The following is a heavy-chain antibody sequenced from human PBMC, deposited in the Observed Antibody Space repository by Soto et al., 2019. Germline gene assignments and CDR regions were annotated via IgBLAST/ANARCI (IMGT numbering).Heavy chain of an antibody. CDR3: ARDMAPIGCSSTSCYQGFDP. D-gene: IGHD2-2*01. Sequence: QVQLQESGPGLVKPSQTLSLTCTVSGGSISSGGYYWSGIRQHPGKGLEWIGYIYYSGRTYYNPSLKSRVTISVDPSKNQFSLKLSSVTAADTSVYYCARDMAPIGCSSTSCYQGFDPWGQGTLVTVSS. CDR2: IYYSGRT. CDR1: GGSISSGGYY. V-gene: IGHV4-31*03. J-gene: IGHJ5*02.